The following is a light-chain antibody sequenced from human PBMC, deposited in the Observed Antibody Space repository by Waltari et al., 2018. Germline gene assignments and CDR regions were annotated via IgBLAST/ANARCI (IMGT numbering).Light chain of an antibody. CDR2: ETE. CDR1: TSNIGNNY. V-gene: IGLV1-51*02. Sequence: QSVLTQPPSVSAAPGQKVTISCSGSTSNIGNNYVSWYQQPPGAAPKVFIYETEKRPSGIPDRFSGSKSGTSASLGITGLQTGDEAAYYCGTWDNNLSALVFGGGTKLTVL. J-gene: IGLJ2*01. CDR3: GTWDNNLSALV.